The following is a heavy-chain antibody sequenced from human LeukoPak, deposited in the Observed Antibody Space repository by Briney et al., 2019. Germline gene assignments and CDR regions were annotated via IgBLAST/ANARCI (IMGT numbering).Heavy chain of an antibody. D-gene: IGHD1-20*01. V-gene: IGHV3-21*01. CDR3: ARARYHWNPNPFDS. Sequence: GGSLRLSCAASGFTFSSYSMNWVRQAPGKGLEWVSSISSRSGYIYYADSVKGRFTISRDNAKNSLYLQMNSLRAEDTAVYYCARARYHWNPNPFDSWGQGTLVTVSS. CDR2: ISSRSGYI. J-gene: IGHJ4*02. CDR1: GFTFSSYS.